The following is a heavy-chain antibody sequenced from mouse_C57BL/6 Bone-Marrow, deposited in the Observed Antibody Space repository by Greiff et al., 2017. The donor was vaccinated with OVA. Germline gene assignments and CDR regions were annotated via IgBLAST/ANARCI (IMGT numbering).Heavy chain of an antibody. J-gene: IGHJ2*01. Sequence: EVHLVESGGGLVQPGGSLSLSCAASGFTFTDYYMSWVRQPPGKALEWLGFIRNKANGYTTEYSASVKGRFTISSDNSQSILYLQMNALRAEDSATYYCARSYGSYHYFDYWGQGTTLTVSS. CDR1: GFTFTDYY. V-gene: IGHV7-3*01. D-gene: IGHD1-1*01. CDR2: IRNKANGYTT. CDR3: ARSYGSYHYFDY.